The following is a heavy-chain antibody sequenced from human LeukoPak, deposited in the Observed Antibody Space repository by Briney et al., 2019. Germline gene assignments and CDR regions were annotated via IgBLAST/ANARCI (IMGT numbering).Heavy chain of an antibody. D-gene: IGHD5-12*01. CDR2: ISGSGGST. CDR3: AKDGAWLRFDD. CDR1: GFIFNTFG. J-gene: IGHJ4*02. Sequence: GGSLRLSCSASGFIFNTFGMNWVRQAPGKGLEWVSAISGSGGSTYYADSVKGRFTISRDNSKNTLYLQMNNLRAEDTAVYYCAKDGAWLRFDDWGQGILVTVSS. V-gene: IGHV3-23*01.